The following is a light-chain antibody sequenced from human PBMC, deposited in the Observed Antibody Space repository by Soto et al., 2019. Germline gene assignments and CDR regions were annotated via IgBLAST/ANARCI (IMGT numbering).Light chain of an antibody. J-gene: IGKJ5*01. CDR2: GAS. Sequence: EIVLTQSPGTLSLSPGERATLSCRASQSVSSSYLAWYQQKPGQAPRLLIYGASGRATGIPDRFSGSGSGTDFTLTINRLEPEDFAEYYCQQYGSSPPVTFGQGTRLEIK. CDR1: QSVSSSY. CDR3: QQYGSSPPVT. V-gene: IGKV3-20*01.